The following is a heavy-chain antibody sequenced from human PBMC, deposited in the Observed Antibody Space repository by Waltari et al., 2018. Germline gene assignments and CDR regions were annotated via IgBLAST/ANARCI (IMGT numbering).Heavy chain of an antibody. V-gene: IGHV3-23*01. Sequence: EVQLLESGGGLVQPGGSLRLSCAASGFSFSNYAMSWVRQVPGKGLGGVSAASDSGGSSYYADSVKGRFTISRDNSKNMLYLQMKYLSAEDTALYYCAKDLLPTGVFDYWGQGALVTVSS. CDR3: AKDLLPTGVFDY. J-gene: IGHJ4*02. CDR2: ASDSGGSS. CDR1: GFSFSNYA. D-gene: IGHD3-10*01.